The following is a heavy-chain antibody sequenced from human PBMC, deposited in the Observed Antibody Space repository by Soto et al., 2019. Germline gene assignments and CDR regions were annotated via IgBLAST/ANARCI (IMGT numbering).Heavy chain of an antibody. CDR1: GFTFSNCI. J-gene: IGHJ4*02. V-gene: IGHV3-23*01. D-gene: IGHD6-13*01. CDR2: ITTNGHT. Sequence: EVHLLESGGVLVQPGESLSLSCETSGFTFSNCIMTWVRQPPGKRLEWVSVITTNGHTDYADSVKGRFTISRDNSKNTVYLQMNSLRAEDTAVYYCAKGLLNGRWYAADWGQGTLVTVSS. CDR3: AKGLLNGRWYAAD.